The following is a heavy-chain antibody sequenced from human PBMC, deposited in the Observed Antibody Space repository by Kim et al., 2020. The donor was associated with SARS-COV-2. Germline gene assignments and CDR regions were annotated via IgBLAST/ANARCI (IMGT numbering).Heavy chain of an antibody. D-gene: IGHD6-13*01. CDR3: AKVKGIAAAAPFDY. Sequence: ADSVKGRFTISRDNSKNTLYLQMNSLRAEDTAVYYCAKVKGIAAAAPFDYWGQGTLVTVSS. V-gene: IGHV3-23*01. J-gene: IGHJ4*02.